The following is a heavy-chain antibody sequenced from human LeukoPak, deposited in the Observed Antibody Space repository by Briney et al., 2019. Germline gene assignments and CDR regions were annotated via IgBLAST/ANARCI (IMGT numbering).Heavy chain of an antibody. CDR2: ISTSPSST. V-gene: IGHV3-21*04. Sequence: PGGSLRLSCTASGFTFSSYAMNWVRQAPGKGLEWVSSISTSPSSTYYADSLKGRFTISRDNAKNSLYLQMNSLRDEDTAVYYCAKENTLWFGEEDYFDYWGQGTLVTVSS. D-gene: IGHD3-10*01. CDR1: GFTFSSYA. J-gene: IGHJ4*02. CDR3: AKENTLWFGEEDYFDY.